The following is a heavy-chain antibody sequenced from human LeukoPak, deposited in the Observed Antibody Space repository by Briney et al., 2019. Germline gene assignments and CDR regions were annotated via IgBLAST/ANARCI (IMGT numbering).Heavy chain of an antibody. CDR1: GNYW. V-gene: IGHV3-74*01. CDR3: VSFYETY. CDR2: INSDGSWT. J-gene: IGHJ4*02. D-gene: IGHD2/OR15-2a*01. Sequence: GGSLRLSCAASGNYWMHRVRQAPGKGLVWVSHINSDGSWTSYADSVKGRFTISKDNAKNTVYLQMNSLRAEDTAVYYCVSFYETYWGRGTLVTVSS.